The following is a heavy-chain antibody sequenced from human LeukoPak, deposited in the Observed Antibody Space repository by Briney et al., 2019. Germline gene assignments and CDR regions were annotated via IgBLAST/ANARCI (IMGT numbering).Heavy chain of an antibody. CDR1: GFTFSSYA. V-gene: IGHV3-30-3*01. D-gene: IGHD2-21*02. CDR3: ASRVVTATFDAFDI. Sequence: GGSLRLSCAASGFTFSSYAMHWVRQAPGKGLEWVAVISYDGSNKYYADSVKGRFTISRDNAKNSLFLKMNSLRAEDTAVYYCASRVVTATFDAFDIWGQGTMVTVSS. CDR2: ISYDGSNK. J-gene: IGHJ3*02.